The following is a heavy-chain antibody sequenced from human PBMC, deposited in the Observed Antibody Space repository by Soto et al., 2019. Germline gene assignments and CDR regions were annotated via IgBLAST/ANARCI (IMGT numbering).Heavy chain of an antibody. Sequence: PGESLRLSCEASGFTFSNYSVTWVRQAPGKGLEWVSTISGSGGSTYYADSVKGRFTISRDNSKNTLYLQMNSLRAEDTAVYYCAKDQGSSWYEIDYWGQGT. CDR3: AKDQGSSWYEIDY. V-gene: IGHV3-23*01. CDR1: GFTFSNYS. D-gene: IGHD6-13*01. CDR2: ISGSGGST. J-gene: IGHJ4*02.